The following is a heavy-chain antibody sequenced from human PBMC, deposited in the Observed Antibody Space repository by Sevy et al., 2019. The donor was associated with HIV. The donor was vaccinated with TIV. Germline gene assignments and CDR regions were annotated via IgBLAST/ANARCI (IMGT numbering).Heavy chain of an antibody. CDR3: ARGLLSYDFWSGSDGPGFDY. V-gene: IGHV3-48*01. D-gene: IGHD3-3*01. Sequence: GGSLRLSCAASGFTFSSYSMNWVRQAPGKGLEWVSYISSSSSTIYYADSVKGRFTISRDNAKNSMYLQMNSLRAEDTAVYYCARGLLSYDFWSGSDGPGFDYWGQGTLVTVSS. CDR1: GFTFSSYS. CDR2: ISSSSSTI. J-gene: IGHJ4*02.